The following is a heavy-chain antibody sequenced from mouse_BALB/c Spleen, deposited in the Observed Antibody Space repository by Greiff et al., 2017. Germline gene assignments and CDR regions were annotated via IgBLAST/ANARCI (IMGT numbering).Heavy chain of an antibody. J-gene: IGHJ2*01. V-gene: IGHV14-4*02. D-gene: IGHD1-1*01. CDR3: NPYYYGSSYEFDY. Sequence: EVQLQQSGAELVRSGASVKLSCTASGFNIKDYYMHWVKQRPEQGLEWIGWIDPENGDTEYAPKFQGKATMTADTSSNTAYLQLSSLTSEDTAVYYCNPYYYGSSYEFDYWGQGTTLTVSS. CDR1: GFNIKDYY. CDR2: IDPENGDT.